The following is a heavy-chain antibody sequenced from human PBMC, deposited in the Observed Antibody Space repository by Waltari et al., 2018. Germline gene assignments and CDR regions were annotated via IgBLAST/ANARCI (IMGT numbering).Heavy chain of an antibody. CDR2: ITGGGTNT. V-gene: IGHV3-23*01. CDR3: AKGLGMRDWYFDI. Sequence: EVRVLESGGGLVQPGGSQRLSCASSGPRFQNEAMAWVRQAPGKGLECVAVITGGGTNTYYADSVKGRFTVSRDNSKNTLDLQMNNLRLEDTAVYFCAKGLGMRDWYFDIWGRGTLLTVSS. J-gene: IGHJ2*01. CDR1: GPRFQNEA. D-gene: IGHD7-27*01.